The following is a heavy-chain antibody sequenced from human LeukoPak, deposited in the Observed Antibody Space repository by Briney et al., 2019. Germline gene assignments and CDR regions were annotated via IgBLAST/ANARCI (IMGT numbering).Heavy chain of an antibody. V-gene: IGHV1-18*01. Sequence: GASVKVSCKASGYTFTSYGISWVRQAPGQGLEWMGWISAYNDNINYAQKLQGRVTMTTDISTSTAYMELRSLRSDDTAVYYCARECCGIALAGTQYNWFDPWGQGTLVTVSS. CDR1: GYTFTSYG. J-gene: IGHJ5*02. CDR3: ARECCGIALAGTQYNWFDP. D-gene: IGHD6-19*01. CDR2: ISAYNDNI.